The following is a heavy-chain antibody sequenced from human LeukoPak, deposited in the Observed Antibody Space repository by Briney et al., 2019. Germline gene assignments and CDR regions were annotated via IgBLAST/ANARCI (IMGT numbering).Heavy chain of an antibody. CDR1: GFTFSSYW. Sequence: GGSLRLSCAAPGFTFSSYWMSWVRQAPGKGLEWVANIKQDGSEKYYVDSVKGRFTISRDNAKNSLYLQMNRLRAEDTAVYYCARESSRIVEATQDAFDIWGQGTMVTVSS. V-gene: IGHV3-7*01. D-gene: IGHD1-26*01. CDR2: IKQDGSEK. CDR3: ARESSRIVEATQDAFDI. J-gene: IGHJ3*02.